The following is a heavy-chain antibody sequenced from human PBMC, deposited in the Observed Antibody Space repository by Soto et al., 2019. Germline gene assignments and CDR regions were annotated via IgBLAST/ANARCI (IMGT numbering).Heavy chain of an antibody. CDR1: GGSITGYH. D-gene: IGHD5-18*01. CDR2: IYSSGST. V-gene: IGHV4-4*07. J-gene: IGHJ5*02. CDR3: ARGYSYHIDP. Sequence: SETLSLTCTVSGGSITGYHWTWIRQPAGMGLEWIGRIYSSGSTNYNPSLKSRVTMSVDTSKNQFSLRLSSLTAADTAVYYCARGYSYHIDPWGRGTLVTVSS.